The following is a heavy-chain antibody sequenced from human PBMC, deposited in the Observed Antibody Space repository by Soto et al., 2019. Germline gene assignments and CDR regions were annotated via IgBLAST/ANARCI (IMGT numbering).Heavy chain of an antibody. D-gene: IGHD2-8*01. CDR2: ISGSGDTT. CDR1: GFKFSDYV. J-gene: IGHJ4*02. Sequence: EVQLLDSGGGLVQPGGSLRLSCAASGFKFSDYVMSWVRQAPGKGLECVSGISGSGDTTNYADAVKGRFTISRDNSKNTLYLQMNSLRAEDTAVYYCAKGGLIRRFEFWGQGTLFSVSS. V-gene: IGHV3-23*01. CDR3: AKGGLIRRFEF.